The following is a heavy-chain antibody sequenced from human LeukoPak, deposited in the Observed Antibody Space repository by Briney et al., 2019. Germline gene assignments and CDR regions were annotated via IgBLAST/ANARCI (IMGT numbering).Heavy chain of an antibody. CDR1: GFTFSSYA. D-gene: IGHD3-22*01. CDR2: ISGSGGST. V-gene: IGHV3-23*01. Sequence: GGSLRLSCAASGFTFSSYAMSWVRQAPGKGLEWVSAISGSGGSTYYADSVKGRFTISRDNSKNTLYLQMNSLRAEDTAVYYCAKDQACYYDSSGYYYLDYWGQGTLVTVSS. J-gene: IGHJ4*02. CDR3: AKDQACYYDSSGYYYLDY.